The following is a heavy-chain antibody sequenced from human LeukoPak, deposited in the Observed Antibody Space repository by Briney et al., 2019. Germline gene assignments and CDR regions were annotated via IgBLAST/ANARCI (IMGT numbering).Heavy chain of an antibody. V-gene: IGHV4-39*01. Sequence: SETLSPTCTVSGGSISSSSYYWGWIRQPPGKGLEWIGSIYYSGSTYYNPSLKSRVTISVDTSKNQFSLKLSSVTAADTAVYYCARLPGNYFDYWGQGTLVTVSS. CDR2: IYYSGST. CDR3: ARLPGNYFDY. J-gene: IGHJ4*02. CDR1: GGSISSSSYY.